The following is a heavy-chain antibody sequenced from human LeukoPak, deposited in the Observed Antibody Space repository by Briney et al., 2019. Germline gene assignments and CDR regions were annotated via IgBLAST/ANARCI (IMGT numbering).Heavy chain of an antibody. V-gene: IGHV3-23*01. J-gene: IGHJ3*02. CDR1: GFTFSSYA. CDR2: ISGSGGST. CDR3: AKTPNWNDFSTFDI. D-gene: IGHD1-1*01. Sequence: GGSLRLSCAASGFTFSSYAMNWVRQAPGKGLEWVSAISGSGGSTYYADSVKGRFTTSRDNSKNTLYLQMNSLRAEDTAVYYCAKTPNWNDFSTFDIWGQGTMVTVSS.